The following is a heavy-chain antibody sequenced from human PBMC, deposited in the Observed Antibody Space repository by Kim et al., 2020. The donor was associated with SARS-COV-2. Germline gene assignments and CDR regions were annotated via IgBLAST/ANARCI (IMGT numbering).Heavy chain of an antibody. CDR2: T. D-gene: IGHD6-19*01. Sequence: TNYNPSLQSRVTISVDTSKNQFSLKLSSVAAADTAVYYCARGLGVAGLGYWGQGTLVTVSS. V-gene: IGHV4-34*01. CDR3: ARGLGVAGLGY. J-gene: IGHJ4*02.